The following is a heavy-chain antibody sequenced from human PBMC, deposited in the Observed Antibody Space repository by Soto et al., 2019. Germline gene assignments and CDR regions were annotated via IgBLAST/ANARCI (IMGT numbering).Heavy chain of an antibody. CDR1: GGSISSSSYY. Sequence: QLQLQESGPGLVKPSETLSLTCTVSGGSISSSSYYWGWIRQPPGKGLEWIGSIYYCGSTYYNPSLQSRVTISVDTSKNQFSLNLSSVTAADTAVYYCARRGIAVPWFDPWGQGTLVTVSS. V-gene: IGHV4-39*01. CDR2: IYYCGST. D-gene: IGHD6-19*01. CDR3: ARRGIAVPWFDP. J-gene: IGHJ5*02.